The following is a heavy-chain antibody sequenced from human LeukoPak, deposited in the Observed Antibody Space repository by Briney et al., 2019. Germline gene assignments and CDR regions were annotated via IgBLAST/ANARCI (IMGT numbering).Heavy chain of an antibody. CDR3: VIWGSYRAFDY. J-gene: IGHJ4*02. CDR2: INPNSGGT. CDR1: GYTFTGYY. D-gene: IGHD3-16*02. Sequence: ASVKVSCKTSGYTFTGYYIHWVRQAPGQGLEWMGWINPNSGGTNYAQQFQGWVTMTRDTSISTAYMELSRLRSDDTAVYYCVIWGSYRAFDYWGQGTLVTVSS. V-gene: IGHV1-2*04.